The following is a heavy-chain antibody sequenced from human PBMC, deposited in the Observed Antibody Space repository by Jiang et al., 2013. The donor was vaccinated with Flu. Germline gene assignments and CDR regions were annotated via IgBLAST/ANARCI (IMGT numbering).Heavy chain of an antibody. CDR1: AFTFTSYY. V-gene: IGHV1-46*01. CDR3: ARDLAEAARTPTTDI. D-gene: IGHD6-6*01. CDR2: INPSDGST. J-gene: IGHJ3*02. Sequence: GAEVKKPGASVKVSCKASAFTFTSYYIHWVRQPPGQGLEWMGIINPSDGSTTYAQRFQGRVTMTRDTSTSTVYMELSSLKSEDTAVYYCARDLAEAARTPTTDIWGQGTMVTVSS.